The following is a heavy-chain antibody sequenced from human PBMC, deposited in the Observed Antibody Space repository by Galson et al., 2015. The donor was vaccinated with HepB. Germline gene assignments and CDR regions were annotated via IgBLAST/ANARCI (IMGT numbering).Heavy chain of an antibody. J-gene: IGHJ4*02. Sequence: SVKVSCKASGVTFSSYGISWLRQAPGQGLEWMGGIIPLFGSANYAQKLQGRVTITADESTSTTYMELSSLRSEDTSLYYCARQYDSSGYYAYWGQGTLVIVSS. V-gene: IGHV1-69*13. CDR1: GVTFSSYG. D-gene: IGHD3-22*01. CDR3: ARQYDSSGYYAY. CDR2: IIPLFGSA.